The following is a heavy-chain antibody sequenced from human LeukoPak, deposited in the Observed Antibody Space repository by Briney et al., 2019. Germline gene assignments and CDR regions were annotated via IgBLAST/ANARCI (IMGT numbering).Heavy chain of an antibody. J-gene: IGHJ4*02. Sequence: PGGSLRLSCAASGFTFSSYGMHWVRQAPGKGLEWVAVISYDGSNKYYADSVKGRFTISRDNSKNTLYLQMNSLRAEDTAVYYCAKAEQWLGYYFDYWGREPWSPSPQ. D-gene: IGHD6-19*01. V-gene: IGHV3-30*18. CDR1: GFTFSSYG. CDR3: AKAEQWLGYYFDY. CDR2: ISYDGSNK.